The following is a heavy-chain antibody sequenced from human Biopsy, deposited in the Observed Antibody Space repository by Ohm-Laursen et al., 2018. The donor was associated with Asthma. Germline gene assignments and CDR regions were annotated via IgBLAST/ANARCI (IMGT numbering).Heavy chain of an antibody. J-gene: IGHJ6*02. CDR3: ATNSGAYKNSLGDGLDV. Sequence: RSLRLSCTASGFTFTTYGMHWVRQAPGRGLEWVGVIWFDGRKKYYADSVKGRFTISRDNSKKMLYLQMNSLRDEDTAVYYCATNSGAYKNSLGDGLDVWGQGTTVIVSS. CDR2: IWFDGRKK. D-gene: IGHD1-26*01. V-gene: IGHV3-33*01. CDR1: GFTFTTYG.